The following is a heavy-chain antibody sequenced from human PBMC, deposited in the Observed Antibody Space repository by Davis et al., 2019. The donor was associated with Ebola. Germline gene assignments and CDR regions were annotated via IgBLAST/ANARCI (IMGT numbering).Heavy chain of an antibody. D-gene: IGHD3-22*01. CDR2: ISYDGSNK. V-gene: IGHV3-30*03. J-gene: IGHJ6*04. CDR1: GFTFSSYG. Sequence: GGSLRLSCAASGFTFSSYGMHWVRQAPGKGLEWVAVISYDGSNKYYADSVKGRFTISRDNSKNTLYLQMNSLRAEDTAVYYCAREKVVNDYYGMDVWGKGTTVTVSS. CDR3: AREKVVNDYYGMDV.